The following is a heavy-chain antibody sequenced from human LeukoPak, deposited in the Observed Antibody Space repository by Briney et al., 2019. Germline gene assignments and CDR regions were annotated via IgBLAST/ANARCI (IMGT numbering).Heavy chain of an antibody. CDR3: ARGGGSGH. CDR2: ISAYNGNT. CDR1: GYTYTSYG. D-gene: IGHD1-26*01. Sequence: WATVKVSCKASGYTYTSYGISWVRQAPGQGLEWMGWISAYNGNTNYAQKLQGRVTITADESTSTAYMELSSLRSEDTAVYYCARGGGSGHWGQGTLVTVSS. J-gene: IGHJ4*02. V-gene: IGHV1-18*01.